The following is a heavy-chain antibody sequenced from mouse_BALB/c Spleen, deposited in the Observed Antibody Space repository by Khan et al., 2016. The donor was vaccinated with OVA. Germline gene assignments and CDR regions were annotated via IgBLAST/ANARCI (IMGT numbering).Heavy chain of an antibody. CDR1: GFTFSTYG. J-gene: IGHJ3*01. D-gene: IGHD4-1*01. CDR3: ASHLTGSFAY. Sequence: EVQGVESGGDLVKPGGSLRLSCAASGFTFSTYGMSWVRQPPDKRLEWVATINSDGSYTYYPDTVKGRFTSSRNNAENTLYLQISSLKSEDTAIYYCASHLTGSFAYWGQETLVTVSA. V-gene: IGHV5-6*01. CDR2: INSDGSYT.